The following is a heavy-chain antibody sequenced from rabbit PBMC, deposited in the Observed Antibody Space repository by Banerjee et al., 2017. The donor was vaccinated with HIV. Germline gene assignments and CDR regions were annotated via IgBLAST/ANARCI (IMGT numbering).Heavy chain of an antibody. CDR1: GFSFSSTYW. J-gene: IGHJ4*01. Sequence: QSLEESGGDLVKPGASLTLTCTASGFSFSSTYWIYWVRQAPGKGLEWIGCIGTGSGSTYYASWAKGRFTISKTSSTTVTLQMTSLTAADTATYFCARSAGWGIAGDHYFSLWGQGTLVTVS. CDR2: IGTGSGST. V-gene: IGHV1S40*01. D-gene: IGHD4-1*01. CDR3: ARSAGWGIAGDHYFSL.